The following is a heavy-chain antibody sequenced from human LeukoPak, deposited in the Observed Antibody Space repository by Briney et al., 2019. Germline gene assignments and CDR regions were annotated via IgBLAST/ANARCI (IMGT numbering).Heavy chain of an antibody. CDR2: IYTSGST. V-gene: IGHV4-61*02. CDR1: GGSISSGSYY. D-gene: IGHD6-6*01. CDR3: ARTYSSSYEYYFDY. Sequence: SQTLSLTCTVSGGSISSGSYYWRWIRQPAGKGLEWIGRIYTSGSTNYNPSLKSRVTISVDTSKNQFSLKLSSVTAADTAVYYCARTYSSSYEYYFDYWGQGTLVTVSS. J-gene: IGHJ4*02.